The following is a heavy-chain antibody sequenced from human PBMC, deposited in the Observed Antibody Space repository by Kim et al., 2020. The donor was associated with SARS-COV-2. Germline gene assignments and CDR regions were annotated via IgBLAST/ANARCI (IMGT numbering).Heavy chain of an antibody. D-gene: IGHD3-10*01. J-gene: IGHJ4*02. CDR3: ARGGITMVQGEDFDY. CDR2: ISYDGSNK. CDR1: GFTFSSYA. Sequence: GGSLRLSCAASGFTFSSYAMHWVRQAPGKGLEWVAVISYDGSNKYYVDSVKGRFTISRDNSKNTLYLQMNSLRAEDTAVYYCARGGITMVQGEDFDYWGQGTLGTVSS. V-gene: IGHV3-30*04.